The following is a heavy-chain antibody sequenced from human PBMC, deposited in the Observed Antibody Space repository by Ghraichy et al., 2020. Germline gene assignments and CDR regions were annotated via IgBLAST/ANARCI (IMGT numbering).Heavy chain of an antibody. CDR1: GFTFSGYW. CDR3: ARVYNHAMDV. Sequence: GESLNISCAASGFTFSGYWMRWVRQLPGKGLVWVSHIKTDGTTTNYADSVKGRFTISRDNAKNTLYLQMSSLRDEDTAVYYCARVYNHAMDVWGQGITVTVSS. CDR2: IKTDGTTT. V-gene: IGHV3-74*01. J-gene: IGHJ6*02.